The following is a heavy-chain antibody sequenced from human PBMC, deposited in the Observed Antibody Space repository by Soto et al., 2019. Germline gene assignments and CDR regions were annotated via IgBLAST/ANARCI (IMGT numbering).Heavy chain of an antibody. D-gene: IGHD3-10*01. Sequence: GASVQVSCKASGYTFTSYGISWVRQAPGQGLEWMGWISAYNGNTNYAQKLQGRVTMTTDTSTSTAYMELRSLRSDDTAVYYCASALYYYGSGSSLDVWGQGTTVTVSS. V-gene: IGHV1-18*01. CDR2: ISAYNGNT. J-gene: IGHJ6*02. CDR1: GYTFTSYG. CDR3: ASALYYYGSGSSLDV.